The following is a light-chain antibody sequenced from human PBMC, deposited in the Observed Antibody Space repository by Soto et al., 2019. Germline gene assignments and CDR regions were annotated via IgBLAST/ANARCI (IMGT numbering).Light chain of an antibody. J-gene: IGLJ1*01. Sequence: QSALTQPPSASGTPGQRVTISCSGSSSNIGSNTVNWYQQLPGTAPKLLIYSNNQRPSGVPDRFSGSKSGTPASLAISGLQSEDEADYYCAAWDDSLNVHVFGTGTKVTVL. CDR1: SSNIGSNT. CDR3: AAWDDSLNVHV. V-gene: IGLV1-44*01. CDR2: SNN.